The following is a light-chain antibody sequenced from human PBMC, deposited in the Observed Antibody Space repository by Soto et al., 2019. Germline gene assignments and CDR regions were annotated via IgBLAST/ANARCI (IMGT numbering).Light chain of an antibody. CDR3: ASWDDSLSGGV. CDR1: NSNFGTYT. CDR2: TDY. V-gene: IGLV1-44*01. Sequence: QSVLTQPPSASGTPGQRVIISCSGSNSNFGTYTVNWYQQLPGTAPKLLIYTDYQRPSGVPDRFSGSRSGTSASLAISGLQSEDEADYYCASWDDSLSGGVFGGGTKLTVL. J-gene: IGLJ3*02.